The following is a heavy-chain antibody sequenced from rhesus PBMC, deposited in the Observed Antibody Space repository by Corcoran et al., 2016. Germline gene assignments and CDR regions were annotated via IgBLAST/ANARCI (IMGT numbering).Heavy chain of an antibody. CDR3: TTVGTVTFFDY. CDR2: IKRKDDGETT. D-gene: IGHD4-35*01. J-gene: IGHJ4*01. V-gene: IGHV3-30*02. CDR1: GFTFSNSW. Sequence: GESGAGLVQPVGSLRLSCAASGFTFSNSWMPWVRQAPGKGLEWVARIKRKDDGETTDYAESVKGRFTISRDDSKKILYLQMNTLKTEDKAVYYCTTVGTVTFFDYWGQGVLVTVSS.